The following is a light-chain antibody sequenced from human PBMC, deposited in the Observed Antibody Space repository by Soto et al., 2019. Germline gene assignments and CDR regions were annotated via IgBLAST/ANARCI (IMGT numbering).Light chain of an antibody. CDR2: GNN. Sequence: QSVLTQPSSVSGGPGQRVTISCTGSSPNIGAGYEVHWYQQLPGTAPKLLIYGNNNRPSGVTDRFSGAKSGTSASLAITGLQAEDEADYYCQAYDSSLSGYVFGIGTKVTVL. V-gene: IGLV1-40*01. CDR1: SPNIGAGYE. CDR3: QAYDSSLSGYV. J-gene: IGLJ1*01.